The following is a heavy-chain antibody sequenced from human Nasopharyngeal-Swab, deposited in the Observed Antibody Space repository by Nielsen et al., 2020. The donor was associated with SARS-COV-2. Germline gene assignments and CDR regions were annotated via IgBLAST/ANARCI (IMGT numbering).Heavy chain of an antibody. Sequence: SETLSLTCAVFSGSFSEYNWNWIRQPPGKGLEWIGEINHGGTTNYNPSLKSRVTVSVDTSKNQFSLRLTSVTAADTAVYYCARDGLDYDFWSAYFMDVWGQGTTVTVSS. D-gene: IGHD3-3*01. CDR2: INHGGTT. CDR1: SGSFSEYN. CDR3: ARDGLDYDFWSAYFMDV. J-gene: IGHJ6*02. V-gene: IGHV4-34*01.